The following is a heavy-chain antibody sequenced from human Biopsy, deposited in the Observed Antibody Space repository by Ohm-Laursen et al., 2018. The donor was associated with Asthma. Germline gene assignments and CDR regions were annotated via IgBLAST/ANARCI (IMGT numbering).Heavy chain of an antibody. Sequence: SDNVSCKASGGTLNNYALNSVRQAPGQGLEWMGGISPIFGSSHYAQRFQGRVTITADIFTRTVYMELSGLRFEDSAVYYCAREVSTVDYGYYYFAMDVWGQGTTVTVSS. CDR1: GGTLNNYA. J-gene: IGHJ6*02. CDR2: ISPIFGSS. V-gene: IGHV1-69*06. CDR3: AREVSTVDYGYYYFAMDV. D-gene: IGHD4-17*01.